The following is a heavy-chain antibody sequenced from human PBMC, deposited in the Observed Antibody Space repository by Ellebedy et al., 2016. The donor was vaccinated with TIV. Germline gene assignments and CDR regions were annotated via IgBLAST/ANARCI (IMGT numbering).Heavy chain of an antibody. CDR3: TTWAVVVDDAFDI. V-gene: IGHV3-15*01. CDR2: IKSKTDGGTT. CDR1: GFTFSNAW. D-gene: IGHD3-22*01. Sequence: GGSLRLSXAASGFTFSNAWMSWVRQAPGKGLEWVGRIKSKTDGGTTDYAAPVKGRFTISRDDSKNTLYLQMNSLKTEDTAVYYCTTWAVVVDDAFDIWGQGTMVTVSS. J-gene: IGHJ3*02.